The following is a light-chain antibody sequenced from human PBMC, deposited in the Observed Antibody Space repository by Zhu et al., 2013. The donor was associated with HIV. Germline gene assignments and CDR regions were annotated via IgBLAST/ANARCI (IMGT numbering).Light chain of an antibody. J-gene: IGLJ3*02. Sequence: QSVLTQPPSVSATPGQKVTISCSGVNSNVGNNFVSWYQQLPRTAPKLLIFDNDKRPSGIPDRFPASKSGTSATLAINGLQPEDEADYHCGTWDSSLSGWVFGGGTKVTVL. CDR2: DND. V-gene: IGLV1-51*01. CDR1: NSNVGNNF. CDR3: GTWDSSLSGWV.